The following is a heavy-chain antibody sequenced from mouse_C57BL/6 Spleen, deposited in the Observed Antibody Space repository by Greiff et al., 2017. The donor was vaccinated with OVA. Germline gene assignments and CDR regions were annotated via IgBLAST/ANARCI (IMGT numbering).Heavy chain of an antibody. D-gene: IGHD1-1*02. CDR3: ARDGGSYDYGC. J-gene: IGHJ2*01. CDR1: GYTFTSYW. CDR2: IHPNSGST. V-gene: IGHV1-64*01. Sequence: VQLQQPGAELVKPGASVKLSCKASGYTFTSYWMHWVKQRPGQGLEWIGMIHPNSGSTNYNEKFKSKATLTVDKSSSTAYMQLSSLTSEDSAVYYCARDGGSYDYGCWGKGTTLTVSS.